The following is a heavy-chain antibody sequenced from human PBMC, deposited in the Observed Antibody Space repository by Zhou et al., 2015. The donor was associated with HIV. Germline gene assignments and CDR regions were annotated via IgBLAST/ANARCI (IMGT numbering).Heavy chain of an antibody. CDR1: GYTFTGYY. CDR3: ARVFPYCSGGSCPTPGLGY. J-gene: IGHJ4*02. CDR2: INPNSGGT. D-gene: IGHD2-15*01. Sequence: QVQLVQSGAEVKKPGASVKVSCKASGYTFTGYYMHWVRQAPGQGLEWMGWINPNSGGTNYAQKFQGRVTMTRDTSISTAYMELSRLRSDDTAVYYCARVFPYCSGGSCPTPGLGYWGQGTLVTVSS. V-gene: IGHV1-2*02.